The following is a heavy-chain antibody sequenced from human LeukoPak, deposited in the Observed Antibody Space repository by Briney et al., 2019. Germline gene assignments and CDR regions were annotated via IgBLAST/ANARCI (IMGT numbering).Heavy chain of an antibody. V-gene: IGHV5-51*01. CDR3: ARYGDSSGYYDYYFDY. CDR1: GYSFTSYW. J-gene: IGHJ4*02. CDR2: IYPGDSDT. Sequence: GESLKISCKGSGYSFTSYWIGWVRQMPGKGLEWMGIIYPGDSDTRYSPSFQGQVTISAGKSISTAYLQWSSLKASDTAMYYCARYGDSSGYYDYYFDYWGQGTLVTVSS. D-gene: IGHD3-22*01.